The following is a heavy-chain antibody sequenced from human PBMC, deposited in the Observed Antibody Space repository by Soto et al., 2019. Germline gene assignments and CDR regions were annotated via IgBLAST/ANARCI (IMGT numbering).Heavy chain of an antibody. D-gene: IGHD2-21*01. V-gene: IGHV1-18*01. Sequence: ASVKVSCKDSVYTFTSNGISWVRQAPGQGLEWMGWISAYNGNTNYAQKLQGRVTMTTDTSTSTAYMELRSLRSDDTAVYYCARVFDVDYGMDVWGQGTTVTVSS. CDR1: VYTFTSNG. CDR3: ARVFDVDYGMDV. CDR2: ISAYNGNT. J-gene: IGHJ6*02.